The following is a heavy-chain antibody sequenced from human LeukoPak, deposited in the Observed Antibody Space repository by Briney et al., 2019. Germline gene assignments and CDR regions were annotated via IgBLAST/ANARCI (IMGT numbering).Heavy chain of an antibody. D-gene: IGHD3-10*01. Sequence: GGSLRLSCAASGFTFSSYAMSWVRQAPGKGLEWVSAISGSGGSTYYADSVKGRFTISRDNSKNTLYLQMNSLRAEDTAVYYCAKDNAMVRGVIGYFDYWGQGTLVTVSS. J-gene: IGHJ4*02. CDR2: ISGSGGST. CDR3: AKDNAMVRGVIGYFDY. V-gene: IGHV3-23*01. CDR1: GFTFSSYA.